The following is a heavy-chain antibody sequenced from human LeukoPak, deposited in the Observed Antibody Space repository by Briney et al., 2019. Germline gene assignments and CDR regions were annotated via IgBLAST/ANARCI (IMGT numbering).Heavy chain of an antibody. Sequence: SETLSLTCAVSGGSISSGGYSWSWIRQPPGKGLEWIGYIYHSGSTYYNPSLKSRVTISVDRSKNQFSLKLSSVTAADTAVYYCARVGISSWYFDYWGQGTLVTVSS. CDR2: IYHSGST. J-gene: IGHJ4*02. CDR1: GGSISSGGYS. V-gene: IGHV4-30-2*01. D-gene: IGHD6-13*01. CDR3: ARVGISSWYFDY.